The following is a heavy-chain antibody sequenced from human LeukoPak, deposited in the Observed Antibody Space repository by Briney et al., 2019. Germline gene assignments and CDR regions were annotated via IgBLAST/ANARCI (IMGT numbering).Heavy chain of an antibody. J-gene: IGHJ4*02. CDR2: IHQSGGT. Sequence: SETLSLTCAVSGASISGSHWWIWVSQPPGKGLEWIGEIHQSGGTNYNPSLKTRVTMSIDKSENQVSLRLTSVTAADTAVYYCVANGYYCIEFWGQGTLVTVSS. CDR1: GASISGSHW. CDR3: VANGYYCIEF. V-gene: IGHV4-4*02. D-gene: IGHD3-3*01.